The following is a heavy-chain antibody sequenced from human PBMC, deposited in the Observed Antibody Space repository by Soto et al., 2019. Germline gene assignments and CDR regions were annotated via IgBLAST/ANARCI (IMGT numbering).Heavy chain of an antibody. Sequence: EVQLVESGGGLVQPGGSLRLSCAASGFTFSSYWMHWVRQAPGKGLVWVSRINSDGSSTSYADSVKGRFTISRDNAKNTLYLQMNSLRAEHMAVCYCLRTSLVVAPATREDYWGQGTLVTVSS. V-gene: IGHV3-74*01. D-gene: IGHD2-15*01. CDR1: GFTFSSYW. CDR3: LRTSLVVAPATREDY. CDR2: INSDGSST. J-gene: IGHJ4*02.